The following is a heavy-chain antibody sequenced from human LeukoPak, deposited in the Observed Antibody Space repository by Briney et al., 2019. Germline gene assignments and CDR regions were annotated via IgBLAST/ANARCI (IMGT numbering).Heavy chain of an antibody. CDR3: AKSGGYGLIDY. CDR1: GGSISSDNYY. D-gene: IGHD1-26*01. V-gene: IGHV4-39*01. Sequence: TPSETLSLTCTISGGSISSDNYYWGWIRQPPGKGLEWIGSIYYSGTPYYNPSLKSRVTISVDTSKNQFSLKLTSVTAADTAMYYCAKSGGYGLIDYWGQGTRVTVSS. J-gene: IGHJ4*02. CDR2: IYYSGTP.